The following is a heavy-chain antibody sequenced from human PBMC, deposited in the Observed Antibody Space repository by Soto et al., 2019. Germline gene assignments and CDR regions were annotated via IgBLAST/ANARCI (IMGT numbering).Heavy chain of an antibody. V-gene: IGHV1-3*01. CDR2: INAGNGNT. CDR3: ARAWYQLVSTWFDP. D-gene: IGHD2-2*01. CDR1: GYTFTSYA. J-gene: IGHJ5*02. Sequence: ASVKVSCKASGYTFTSYAMHWVRQAPGQRLEWMGWINAGNGNTKYSQKFQGRVIITRDTSASTVYMQLSNLRSEDTAVYYCARAWYQLVSTWFDPWXQGTQVTVSS.